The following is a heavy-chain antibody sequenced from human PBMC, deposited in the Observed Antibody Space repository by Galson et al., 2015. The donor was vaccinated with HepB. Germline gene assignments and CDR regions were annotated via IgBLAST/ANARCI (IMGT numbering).Heavy chain of an antibody. Sequence: SLRLSCAASGFTFSNAWMSWVRQAPGKGLEWVGRIKSKTDGGTTDYAAPVKGRFTISRDDSKNTLYLQMNSLKTEDTAVYYCTTGNCSSGWYDAFDIWGQGTMVTVSS. V-gene: IGHV3-15*01. CDR2: IKSKTDGGTT. D-gene: IGHD6-19*01. CDR1: GFTFSNAW. J-gene: IGHJ3*02. CDR3: TTGNCSSGWYDAFDI.